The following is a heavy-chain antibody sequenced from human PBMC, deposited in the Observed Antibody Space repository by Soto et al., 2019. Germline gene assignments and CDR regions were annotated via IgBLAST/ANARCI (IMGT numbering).Heavy chain of an antibody. CDR3: ARNSYGRYYYYGMDV. CDR1: GYSFTIYC. CDR2: IDPSDSYT. Sequence: PGESLKISCKGSGYSFTIYCISWVLQMPGKGLEWMGRIDPSDSYTNYSPSFQGHVTISADKSISAAYLQWSSLKASDTAMYYCARNSYGRYYYYGMDVWGQGTTVTVSS. D-gene: IGHD5-18*01. J-gene: IGHJ6*02. V-gene: IGHV5-10-1*01.